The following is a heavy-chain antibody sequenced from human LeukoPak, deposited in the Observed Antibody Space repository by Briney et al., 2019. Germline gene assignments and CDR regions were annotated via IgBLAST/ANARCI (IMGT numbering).Heavy chain of an antibody. CDR3: ARAPAPPDPYYYYYMDV. D-gene: IGHD1-14*01. Sequence: PSQTLSLTCTVSGGSISSGSYYWSWIRQPAGKGLEWIGRIYTGGSTNYNPSLKSRVTISVDTSKNQFSLKLSSVTAADTAVYYCARAPAPPDPYYYYYMDVWGKGTTVTVSS. J-gene: IGHJ6*03. CDR1: GGSISSGSYY. V-gene: IGHV4-61*02. CDR2: IYTGGST.